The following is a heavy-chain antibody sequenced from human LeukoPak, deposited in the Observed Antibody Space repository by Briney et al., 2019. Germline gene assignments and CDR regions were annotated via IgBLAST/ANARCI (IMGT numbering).Heavy chain of an antibody. D-gene: IGHD3-9*01. CDR2: ISAYNGNT. Sequence: ASVKVSCKASGYTLTSYGISWVRQAPGQGLEWMVWISAYNGNTNYAQKLQGRVTMTTDTSTSTAYMELRSLRSDDTAVYYCAREMPYYDILTGYRYYFDYWGQGTLVTVSS. J-gene: IGHJ4*02. CDR1: GYTLTSYG. V-gene: IGHV1-18*01. CDR3: AREMPYYDILTGYRYYFDY.